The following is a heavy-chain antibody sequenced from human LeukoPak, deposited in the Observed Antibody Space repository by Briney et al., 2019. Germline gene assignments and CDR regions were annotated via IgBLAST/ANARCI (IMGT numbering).Heavy chain of an antibody. D-gene: IGHD3-3*01. CDR1: GYTFTGYY. J-gene: IGHJ4*02. V-gene: IGHV1-2*02. CDR3: ARDPPLRFLEWLSPLVFDY. Sequence: EASVKVSCKASGYTFTGYYMHWVRQAPGQGLEWMGWINPNSGGTNYAQKFQGRVTMTRDTSISTAYMELSRLRFDDTAVYYCARDPPLRFLEWLSPLVFDYWGQGTLVTVSS. CDR2: INPNSGGT.